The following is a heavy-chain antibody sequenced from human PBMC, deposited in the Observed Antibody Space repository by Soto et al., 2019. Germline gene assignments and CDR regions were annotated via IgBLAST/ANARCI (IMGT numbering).Heavy chain of an antibody. CDR2: IYYSGST. CDR3: ASGGFGETTNWFDP. D-gene: IGHD3-10*01. CDR1: GGSISSGGYY. V-gene: IGHV4-31*03. J-gene: IGHJ5*02. Sequence: SETLSLTCTVSGGSISSGGYYWSWIRQHPGKGLEWIGYIYYSGSTYYNPSLKSRVTISVDTSKNQFSLKLSSVTAADTAVYYCASGGFGETTNWFDPWGQGTLVTVSS.